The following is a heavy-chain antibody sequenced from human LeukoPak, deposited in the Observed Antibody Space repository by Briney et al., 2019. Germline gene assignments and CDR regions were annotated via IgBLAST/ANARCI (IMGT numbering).Heavy chain of an antibody. J-gene: IGHJ4*02. CDR1: GDSVSRNSGA. Sequence: SQTLSLTCAISGDSVSRNSGAWHWIRQFPSRGLEWLGRTYYRSKWYNDYAVSVKSRITINPDTSKNQFSLQLNSVTPEDTAVYYCAREDGYNYLNSWGQGTLVTVSS. CDR2: TYYRSKWYN. CDR3: AREDGYNYLNS. D-gene: IGHD5-24*01. V-gene: IGHV6-1*01.